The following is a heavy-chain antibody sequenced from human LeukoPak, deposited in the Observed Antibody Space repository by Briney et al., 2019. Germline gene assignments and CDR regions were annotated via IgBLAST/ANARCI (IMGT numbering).Heavy chain of an antibody. J-gene: IGHJ1*01. D-gene: IGHD4-17*01. CDR1: GYSFTVYY. V-gene: IGHV1-2*02. CDR2: INPNSGDT. CDR3: ARSHPTMVTNVDSN. Sequence: ASVNVSYKASGYSFTVYYIHWMRQAPGQGLEWVGWINPNSGDTNIAPKFQGRVTMTRDTSINTAYMDLSRLTSDDTAVYYCARSHPTMVTNVDSNWGQGTLVAVTS.